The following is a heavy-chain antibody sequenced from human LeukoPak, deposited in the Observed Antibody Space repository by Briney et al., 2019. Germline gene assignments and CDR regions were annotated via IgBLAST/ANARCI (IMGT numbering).Heavy chain of an antibody. Sequence: PSETLSLTCTVSGGSISSYYWSWIRQPPGKGLEWIGYIYTSGSTNYNPSLKSRVTISVDTSKNQFSLKLSSVTAADTAVYYCARLTASTTSGLAPYYYYYMDVWGKGTTVTASS. J-gene: IGHJ6*03. V-gene: IGHV4-4*09. CDR1: GGSISSYY. CDR2: IYTSGST. D-gene: IGHD1-26*01. CDR3: ARLTASTTSGLAPYYYYYMDV.